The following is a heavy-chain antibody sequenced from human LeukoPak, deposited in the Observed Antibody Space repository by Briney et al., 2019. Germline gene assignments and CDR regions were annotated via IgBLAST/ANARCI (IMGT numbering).Heavy chain of an antibody. Sequence: GGSLRLSCAASGFTFSSYTLHWVRQAPGKGLEWVAIMSHDVNIKFYADSVRGRFTISRDNSKNTLYLQMDSLRAEDTAVYYCARDRSPGAMRGHDAPDLWGQGTMVTVSS. CDR3: ARDRSPGAMRGHDAPDL. J-gene: IGHJ3*01. V-gene: IGHV3-30-3*01. D-gene: IGHD2-2*01. CDR2: MSHDVNIK. CDR1: GFTFSSYT.